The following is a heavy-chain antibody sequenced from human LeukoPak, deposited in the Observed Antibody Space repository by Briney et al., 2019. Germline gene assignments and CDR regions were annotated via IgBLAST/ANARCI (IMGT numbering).Heavy chain of an antibody. CDR1: GFTLSNYW. D-gene: IGHD1-26*01. J-gene: IGHJ6*02. CDR3: ASTSGSYYVNYGMDV. CDR2: ISGDEIWT. Sequence: GGSLRLSCAASGFTLSNYWMHWVRQAPGKGLVWVSRISGDEIWTSYADSVKGRFSISRDNAKNTLYLQMNSLRVEDTAVYYCASTSGSYYVNYGMDVWGQGTTVTVSS. V-gene: IGHV3-74*01.